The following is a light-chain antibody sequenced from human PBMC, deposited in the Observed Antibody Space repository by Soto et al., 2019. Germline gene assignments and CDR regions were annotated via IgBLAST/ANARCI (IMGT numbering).Light chain of an antibody. CDR2: GNR. J-gene: IGLJ1*01. CDR1: SSNIGAGYE. V-gene: IGLV1-40*01. CDR3: QSYDRRLNYV. Sequence: QSVLTQPPSVSGAPGQSVTITCTGNSSNIGAGYEVQWYQVVPGTAPKLLIFGNRNRTSGVPDRFSGSKSGTSASLAITGLQAEDEADYYCQSYDRRLNYVFGSGTKVTVL.